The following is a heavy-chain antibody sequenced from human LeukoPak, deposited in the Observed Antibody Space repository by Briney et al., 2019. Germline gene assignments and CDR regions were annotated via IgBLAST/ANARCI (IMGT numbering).Heavy chain of an antibody. CDR3: ARTSSTKCYDY. CDR1: GFTFCSYW. D-gene: IGHD2-2*01. V-gene: IGHV3-7*01. J-gene: IGHJ4*02. CDR2: IKQDATEK. Sequence: GGSLRLSCAASGFTFCSYWMTWVRQVPGKGREWVANIKQDATEKKYVDSVKGRFTISRDNAKNSLYLQMNSLRAEDTAVYYCARTSSTKCYDYWGQGTLVTVSS.